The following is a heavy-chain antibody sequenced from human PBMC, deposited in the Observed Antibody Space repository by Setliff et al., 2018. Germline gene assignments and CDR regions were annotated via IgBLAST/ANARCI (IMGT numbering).Heavy chain of an antibody. J-gene: IGHJ6*02. Sequence: VSCKASGGTFSSYAISWVRQAPGQGLEWMGGIIPIFGTANYAQKFQGRVTITADESTSTAYMELSSLRSEDTAVYYCARDSRGLVPAAIEGSYYYYGMDVWGQGTTVTVSS. CDR1: GGTFSSYA. V-gene: IGHV1-69*01. CDR3: ARDSRGLVPAAIEGSYYYYGMDV. D-gene: IGHD2-2*02. CDR2: IIPIFGTA.